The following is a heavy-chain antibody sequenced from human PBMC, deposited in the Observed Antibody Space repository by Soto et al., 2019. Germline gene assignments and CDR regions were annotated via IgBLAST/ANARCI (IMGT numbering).Heavy chain of an antibody. J-gene: IGHJ4*02. CDR2: ISDNSGGT. CDR1: GFTFSNLA. V-gene: IGHV3-23*01. D-gene: IGHD2-15*01. CDR3: AKDRAGVVASTTFDY. Sequence: GGSLRLSCAASGFTFSNLAMSWVRQAPGKGLEWVSSISDNSGGTFYADSVKGRFTISRDNSKNTLYLQMNSLRAEDTAVYYCAKDRAGVVASTTFDYWVQGTLVTVS.